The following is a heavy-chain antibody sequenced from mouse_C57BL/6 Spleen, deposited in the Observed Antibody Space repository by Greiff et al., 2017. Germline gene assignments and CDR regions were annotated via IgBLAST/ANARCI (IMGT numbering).Heavy chain of an antibody. D-gene: IGHD2-1*01. CDR1: GYSFTDYN. CDR2: INPKHGTI. CDR3: ARSDGNYYYFDY. V-gene: IGHV1-39*01. J-gene: IGHJ2*01. Sequence: VQLQQPGPELVKPGASVKISCKASGYSFTDYNMNWVKQSNGKSLEWIGVINPKHGTISYNQTFKGKATLTVDQSSSTAYMQLNILTSEDSAVYYCARSDGNYYYFDYWGQGTTLTVSS.